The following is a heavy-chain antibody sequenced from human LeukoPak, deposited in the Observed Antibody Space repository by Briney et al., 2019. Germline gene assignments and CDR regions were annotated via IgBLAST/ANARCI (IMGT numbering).Heavy chain of an antibody. V-gene: IGHV4-34*01. CDR3: ARAGIVVVKYYFDY. CDR1: GFTFSSYS. J-gene: IGHJ4*02. CDR2: INHSGST. Sequence: GSLRLSCAASGFTFSSYSVNWVRQPPGKGLEWIGEINHSGSTNYNPSLKSRVTISVDTSKNQFSLKLSSVTAADTAVYYCARAGIVVVKYYFDYWGQGTLVTVSS. D-gene: IGHD3-22*01.